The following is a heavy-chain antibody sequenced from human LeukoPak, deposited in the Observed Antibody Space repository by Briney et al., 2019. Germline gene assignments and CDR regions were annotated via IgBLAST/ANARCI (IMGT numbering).Heavy chain of an antibody. CDR1: GFTFSNHW. Sequence: PGGSLRLSCAASGFTFSNHWMHRVRQVPGKGLVSVSRINIDGNSKTYANSVKGRFTISRDNAKNTLYMQMNSLGVEDTAVYYCVRGSSDWNGMDVWGQGTTVTVSS. D-gene: IGHD6-19*01. CDR3: VRGSSDWNGMDV. V-gene: IGHV3-74*01. CDR2: INIDGNSK. J-gene: IGHJ6*02.